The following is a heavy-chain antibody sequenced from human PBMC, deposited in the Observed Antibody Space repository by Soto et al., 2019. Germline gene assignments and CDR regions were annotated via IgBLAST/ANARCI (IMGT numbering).Heavy chain of an antibody. CDR3: TTGTYYYYYYMDV. CDR2: IKSKTDGGTT. CDR1: GFTFSNAW. V-gene: IGHV3-15*01. J-gene: IGHJ6*03. Sequence: GGSLRLSCAASGFTFSNAWMSWVRQAPGKGLEWVGRIKSKTDGGTTDYAAPVKGRFTISRDDSKNTLYLQMNSLKTEYTAVYYCTTGTYYYYYYMDVWGKATTVTVSS.